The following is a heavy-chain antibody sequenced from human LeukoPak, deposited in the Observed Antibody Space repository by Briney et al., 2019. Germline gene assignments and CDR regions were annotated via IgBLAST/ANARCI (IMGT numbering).Heavy chain of an antibody. CDR2: IYYSGST. CDR3: ARGVSYYDSSGYYNEYFQH. D-gene: IGHD3-22*01. Sequence: SETLSLTCSVSGGFISSYSWSWIRQPPGKGLEWIGYIYYSGSTNYNPYLKSRVTISVDTSKNQFSLKLSSVTAADTAVYYCARGVSYYDSSGYYNEYFQHWGQGTLVTVSS. CDR1: GGFISSYS. V-gene: IGHV4-59*08. J-gene: IGHJ1*01.